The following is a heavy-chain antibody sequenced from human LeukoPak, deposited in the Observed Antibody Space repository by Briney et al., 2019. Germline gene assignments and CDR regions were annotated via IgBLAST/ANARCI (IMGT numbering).Heavy chain of an antibody. CDR1: GFTVSSNY. CDR3: ARESDYGDYAD. J-gene: IGHJ4*02. CDR2: IYSGGST. D-gene: IGHD4-17*01. Sequence: GGSPRLSCAASGFTVSSNYMSWVRQAPGKGLEWVSVIYSGGSTYYADSVKGRFTISRDNSKNTLYLQMNSLRAEDTAVYYCARESDYGDYADWGQGTLVTVSS. V-gene: IGHV3-53*01.